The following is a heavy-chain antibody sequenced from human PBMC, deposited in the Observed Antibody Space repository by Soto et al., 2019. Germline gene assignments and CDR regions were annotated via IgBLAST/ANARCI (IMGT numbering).Heavy chain of an antibody. D-gene: IGHD6-13*01. Sequence: QLQLQESGPGLVKPSETLSLTCTVSGGSISSSSYYWGWIRQPPGKGLEWIGSIYYSGSTYYNPSLKRRVTTSVDTSKNQFSLKLSSVTAADTAVYYCARHQSHSSSYVDPWGQGTLVTVSS. CDR1: GGSISSSSYY. CDR3: ARHQSHSSSYVDP. J-gene: IGHJ5*02. V-gene: IGHV4-39*01. CDR2: IYYSGST.